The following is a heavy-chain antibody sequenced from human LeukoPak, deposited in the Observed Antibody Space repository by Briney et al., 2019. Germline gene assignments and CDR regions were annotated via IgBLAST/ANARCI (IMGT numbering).Heavy chain of an antibody. CDR1: GYTFTDLS. D-gene: IGHD3-16*02. CDR3: ARETQYYDYVWGSYRYPLNEG. J-gene: IGHJ4*02. CDR2: FDPEDGET. V-gene: IGHV1-24*01. Sequence: ASVKVSCKVSGYTFTDLSMHWVRQAPGEGLEWMGGFDPEDGETIYAQIFQGRVTMTRDTSISTAYMELSRLRSDDTAVYYCARETQYYDYVWGSYRYPLNEGWGQGTLVTVSS.